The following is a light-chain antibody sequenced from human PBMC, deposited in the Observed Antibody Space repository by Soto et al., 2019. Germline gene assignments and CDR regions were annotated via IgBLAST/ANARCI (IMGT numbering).Light chain of an antibody. J-gene: IGKJ1*01. CDR3: RQYATYWT. CDR1: QSISPW. Sequence: DIQMTQSPSTLSASVGDRVTITCRASQSISPWLAWYQQIPGEAPKLLIYKASSLESWVPSRFSGSGSGTEFTLTISSLQPDDVATYYCRQYATYWTFGQGTKV. V-gene: IGKV1-5*03. CDR2: KAS.